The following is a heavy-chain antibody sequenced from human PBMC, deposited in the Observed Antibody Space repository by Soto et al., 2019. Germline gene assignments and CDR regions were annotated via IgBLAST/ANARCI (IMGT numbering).Heavy chain of an antibody. J-gene: IGHJ3*01. V-gene: IGHV4-31*03. CDR3: ARVWGGAFDF. D-gene: IGHD3-10*01. Sequence: PSETLSLTCTVSGGSISSGGYYWNWIRQHPGKGLEWTGYIYYSGSIYYNPSLKSRVTISVDTSKYQFSLKLSSVTAAGTAVYYCARVWGGAFDFWGQGTMVTVSS. CDR1: GGSISSGGYY. CDR2: IYYSGSI.